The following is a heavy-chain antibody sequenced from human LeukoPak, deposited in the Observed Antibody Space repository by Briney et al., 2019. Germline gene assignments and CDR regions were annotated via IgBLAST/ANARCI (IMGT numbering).Heavy chain of an antibody. CDR1: GFTFSSYA. V-gene: IGHV3-30*04. CDR2: ISYDGSDK. CDR3: AKTLSRSGYYYGFDY. J-gene: IGHJ4*02. Sequence: GGSLRLSCAASGFTFSSYAMYWVRQAPGKGLEWVAVISYDGSDKFYADSVKGRFTISRDNSKNTLYLQMNSLRAEDTAVYYCAKTLSRSGYYYGFDYWGQGTLVTVSS. D-gene: IGHD3-22*01.